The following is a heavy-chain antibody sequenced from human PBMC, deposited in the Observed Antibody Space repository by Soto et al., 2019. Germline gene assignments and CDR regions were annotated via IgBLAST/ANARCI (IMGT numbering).Heavy chain of an antibody. Sequence: SETLSLTCTVSGGSVSSGSYYWSWIRQPPGKGLEWIGYIYYSGSTNYNPSLKSRLTISVDTSKNQFSLKLSSVTAADTAVYYCARAAAKLLEERFWFDPWGQGNLVTVSS. CDR2: IYYSGST. V-gene: IGHV4-61*01. CDR1: GGSVSSGSYY. J-gene: IGHJ5*02. D-gene: IGHD6-13*01. CDR3: ARAAAKLLEERFWFDP.